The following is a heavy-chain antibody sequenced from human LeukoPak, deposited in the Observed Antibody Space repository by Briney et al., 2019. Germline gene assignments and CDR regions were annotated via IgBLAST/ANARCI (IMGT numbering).Heavy chain of an antibody. V-gene: IGHV3-30*18. D-gene: IGHD5-24*01. CDR3: AKDPTGYNEPLPFDY. CDR1: GFTFSRYG. J-gene: IGHJ4*02. CDR2: ISYHGSDK. Sequence: GGSLRLSCAASGFTFSRYGMHWVRQAPGKGLEWVAVISYHGSDKYYADSVKGRFTISRDNSKNTLYLQMNTLRVEDTAIHYCAKDPTGYNEPLPFDYWGQGTLVTVSS.